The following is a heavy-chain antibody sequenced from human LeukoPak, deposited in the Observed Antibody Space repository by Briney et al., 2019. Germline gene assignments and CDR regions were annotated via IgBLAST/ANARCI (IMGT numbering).Heavy chain of an antibody. D-gene: IGHD1-26*01. CDR1: GASINSYY. J-gene: IGHJ4*02. CDR2: IYYSGST. Sequence: SETLSLTCTVSGASINSYYWSWIRQPPGKGLEWIGYIYYSGSTNYNPSLKSRVTISVDTSKNQFSLKLSSVTAADTAVYYCAREGGGSFDYWGQGTLVTVSS. CDR3: AREGGGSFDY. V-gene: IGHV4-59*01.